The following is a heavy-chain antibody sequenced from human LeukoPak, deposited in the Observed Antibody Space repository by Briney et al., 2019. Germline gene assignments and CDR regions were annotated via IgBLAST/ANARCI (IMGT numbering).Heavy chain of an antibody. V-gene: IGHV3-23*01. J-gene: IGHJ3*02. Sequence: GGSLRLSCAASGFTFSSYAMMWLRQAPGKGLEWVSAIRGGGGTTFYADSVKGRFTISRDNSKNTLYLQMSSLRVDDTAVYYCARDPNGDYVGAFEIWGQGTMVTVSS. CDR2: IRGGGGTT. D-gene: IGHD4-17*01. CDR3: ARDPNGDYVGAFEI. CDR1: GFTFSSYA.